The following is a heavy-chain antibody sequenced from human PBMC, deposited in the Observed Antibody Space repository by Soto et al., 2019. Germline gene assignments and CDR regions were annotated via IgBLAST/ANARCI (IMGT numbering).Heavy chain of an antibody. J-gene: IGHJ6*02. CDR3: STSVYCSTTRCYYYYGLDV. V-gene: IGHV1-69*01. D-gene: IGHD2-2*01. CDR1: GGTFSSHS. Sequence: QVQLVQSGAEVKKPGSSVKVSCKVSGGTFSSHSINWVQQAPGQRPEWMGGIIPIFGTENYAQKFQGRVTITEDESTSTAYMELSSLTSEDTALYYCSTSVYCSTTRCYYYYGLDVWGQGTTVIVSS. CDR2: IIPIFGTE.